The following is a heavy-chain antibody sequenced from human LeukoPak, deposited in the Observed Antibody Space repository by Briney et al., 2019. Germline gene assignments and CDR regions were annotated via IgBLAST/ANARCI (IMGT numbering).Heavy chain of an antibody. Sequence: PGGSLRLSCAASGFTSSSYWMHWVRQVPGKGLVWGSRISGDVTARNYADSVKGRFTISRDDAKNTVDLQMNSLRGEDTAVYYCVRGRGSYGWFDPWGQGTLVTVSS. CDR3: VRGRGSYGWFDP. CDR1: GFTSSSYW. CDR2: ISGDVTAR. J-gene: IGHJ5*02. D-gene: IGHD3-10*01. V-gene: IGHV3-74*01.